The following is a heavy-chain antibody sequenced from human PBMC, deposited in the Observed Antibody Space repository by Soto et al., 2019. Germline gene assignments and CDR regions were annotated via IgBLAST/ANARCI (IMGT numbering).Heavy chain of an antibody. CDR1: GFTFSSYA. CDR3: ARVRLRDNWNDFPYYYCGMDV. J-gene: IGHJ6*02. CDR2: ISYDGSNK. Sequence: QVQLVESGGGVVQPGRSLRLSCAASGFTFSSYAMHWVRQAPGKGLEWVAVISYDGSNKYYADSVKGRFTISRDNSKKTLYLQMNSLRAEDTAVYYCARVRLRDNWNDFPYYYCGMDVWGQGTTVTVSS. V-gene: IGHV3-30-3*01. D-gene: IGHD1-1*01.